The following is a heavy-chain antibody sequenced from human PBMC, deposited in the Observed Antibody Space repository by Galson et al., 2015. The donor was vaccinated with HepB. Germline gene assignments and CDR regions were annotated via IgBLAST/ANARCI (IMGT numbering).Heavy chain of an antibody. J-gene: IGHJ2*01. Sequence: SVKVSRKASGYTFTSNDINWVRQATGQGLEWMGWMNPDSGNTGYAQKFQGRVTMTSNTSISTGYMDLSSLTSEDTAVYYCVRGWNWGGFWYFDLWGRGTLVTVSS. CDR3: VRGWNWGGFWYFDL. V-gene: IGHV1-8*01. CDR2: MNPDSGNT. D-gene: IGHD7-27*01. CDR1: GYTFTSND.